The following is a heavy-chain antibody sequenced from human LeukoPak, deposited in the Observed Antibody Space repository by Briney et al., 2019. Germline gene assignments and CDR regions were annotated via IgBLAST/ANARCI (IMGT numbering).Heavy chain of an antibody. D-gene: IGHD2-21*01. CDR1: EFSVGSNY. CDR3: ARDVEGRDY. V-gene: IGHV3-53*01. J-gene: IGHJ4*02. Sequence: GSLRLSCAASEFSVGSNYMTWVRQAPGKGLEWVSLIYSGGSTYYADYVKGRFTISRDNSKNTLYLQMNSLRAEDTAVYYCARDVEGRDYWGQGTLVTVSS. CDR2: IYSGGST.